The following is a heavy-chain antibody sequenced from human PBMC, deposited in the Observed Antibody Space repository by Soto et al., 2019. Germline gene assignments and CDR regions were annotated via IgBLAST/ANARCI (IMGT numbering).Heavy chain of an antibody. J-gene: IGHJ4*01. D-gene: IGHD1-26*01. V-gene: IGHV6-1*01. CDR1: GDSVSSHSAG. CDR3: ARGEQYSGRIFDY. Sequence: QTLSLTCDITGDSVSSHSAGWSWVRQSPSRGLEWLGRTYYRSKWYYEYAVSVRGRITINPDTSKNQYSLQLNSVTPEDTAVYFCARGEQYSGRIFDYWGQGTLVTVSS. CDR2: TYYRSKWYY.